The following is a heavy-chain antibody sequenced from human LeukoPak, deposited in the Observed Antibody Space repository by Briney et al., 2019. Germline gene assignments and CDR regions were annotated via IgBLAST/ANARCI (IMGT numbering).Heavy chain of an antibody. D-gene: IGHD2-2*01. V-gene: IGHV4-30-4*08. J-gene: IGHJ6*03. Sequence: SQTLSLTCTVSGGSISSGDYYWSWIRQPPGKGLEWIGYIYYSGSTYYNPSLKSRVTISVDTSKNQFSLKLSSVTAADTAVYYCARGGYCSSTSCLKKQKVSSYYYYMEVWGKGTTVTVSS. CDR3: ARGGYCSSTSCLKKQKVSSYYYYMEV. CDR1: GGSISSGDYY. CDR2: IYYSGST.